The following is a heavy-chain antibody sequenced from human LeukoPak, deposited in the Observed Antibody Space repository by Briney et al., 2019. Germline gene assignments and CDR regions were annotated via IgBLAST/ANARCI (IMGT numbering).Heavy chain of an antibody. CDR1: GGSISSSSHY. J-gene: IGHJ4*02. CDR3: ARDPFPWCLSH. Sequence: PSETLSLTCTVSGGSISSSSHYWGWIRQPPGKGLEWIGSIYYSGSTYYNPSLKSRVTISVDTSKNQFSLKLSSVTAADTAVYYCARDPFPWCLSHWGQGTLVTVSS. CDR2: IYYSGST. D-gene: IGHD2-15*01. V-gene: IGHV4-39*07.